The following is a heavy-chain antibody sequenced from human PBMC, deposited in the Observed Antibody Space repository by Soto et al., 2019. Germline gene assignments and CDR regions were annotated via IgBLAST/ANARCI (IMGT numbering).Heavy chain of an antibody. Sequence: GGSLRLSCAASGFTFRNYGMSWVRQAPGEGLEWVSSIGAGGGSTYYADSVKGRFTISRDNSKNTLSLQMNSLRAEYTAVYYCARKGPPRNAFDIWGQGTMVTVSS. CDR3: ARKGPPRNAFDI. CDR1: GFTFRNYG. V-gene: IGHV3-23*01. CDR2: IGAGGGST. J-gene: IGHJ3*02.